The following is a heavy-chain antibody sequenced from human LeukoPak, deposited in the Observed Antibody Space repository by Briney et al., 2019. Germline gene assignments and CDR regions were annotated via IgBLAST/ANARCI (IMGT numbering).Heavy chain of an antibody. CDR2: ISGSGGST. CDR1: GFTFSSYC. D-gene: IGHD3-10*01. V-gene: IGHV3-23*01. CDR3: ATDLMVRGVIPVIDSY. Sequence: PGGSLRLSCGASGFTFSSYCMSWVRQAPGKGLEWVSAISGSGGSTYYADSVKGRFTISRDNSKNTLYMQMNSLRAEDTAVYYCATDLMVRGVIPVIDSYWGQGTLVTVSS. J-gene: IGHJ4*02.